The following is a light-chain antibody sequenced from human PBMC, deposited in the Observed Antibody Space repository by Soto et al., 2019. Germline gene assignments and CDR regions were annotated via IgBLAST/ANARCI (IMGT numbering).Light chain of an antibody. CDR3: HTRYSTLMFT. Sequence: DIQMTQSPSSLSASVGDRVTITCRASQSISSYLNWYQQKPGKAPKLLIYAASSLQSGVPSRFDRSRSGSDFTLTISRLQPEDFATYYCHTRYSTLMFTFGQGTKLEIK. V-gene: IGKV1-39*01. CDR1: QSISSY. CDR2: AAS. J-gene: IGKJ2*01.